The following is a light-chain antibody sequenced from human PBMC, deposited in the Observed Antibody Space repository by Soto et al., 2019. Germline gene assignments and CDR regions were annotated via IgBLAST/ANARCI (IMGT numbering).Light chain of an antibody. CDR1: QSVSSSY. Sequence: ETVLTESPRTLSFTPGERATLSCRASQSVSSSYLAWYQQKPGRAPRLLIYGASSRATGIPDRFSGSGSGTDFTLTISRLEPEDFAVYYCQQYGSSPPITSGQRTRLEIK. V-gene: IGKV3-20*01. J-gene: IGKJ5*01. CDR2: GAS. CDR3: QQYGSSPPIT.